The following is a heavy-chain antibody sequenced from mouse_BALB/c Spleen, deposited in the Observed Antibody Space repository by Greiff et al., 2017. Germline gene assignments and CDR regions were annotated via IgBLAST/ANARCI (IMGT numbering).Heavy chain of an antibody. V-gene: IGHV1-4*01. D-gene: IGHD1-1*01. J-gene: IGHJ3*01. Sequence: QVQLQQSGAELARPGASVKMSCKASGYTFTSYTMHWVKQRPGQGLEWIGYINPSSGYTNYNQKFKDKATLTADKSSSTAYMQLSSLTSEDSAVYYCARGFITTVVAESGFAYWGQGTLVTVSA. CDR3: ARGFITTVVAESGFAY. CDR2: INPSSGYT. CDR1: GYTFTSYT.